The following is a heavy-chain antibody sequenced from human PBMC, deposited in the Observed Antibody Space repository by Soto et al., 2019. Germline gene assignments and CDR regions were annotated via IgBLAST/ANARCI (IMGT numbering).Heavy chain of an antibody. J-gene: IGHJ4*02. CDR1: GYTFTSYG. Sequence: QVQLVQSGAEVKKPGASVKVSCKASGYTFTSYGISWVRQAPGQGLEWMGWISAYNCNTNYAQKLQGRVTMTTDTSPSTAYMELRSLRSDDTAVYYCARELVGATVFVWYCDYWGQGTLVTVSS. CDR3: ARELVGATVFVWYCDY. D-gene: IGHD1-26*01. CDR2: ISAYNCNT. V-gene: IGHV1-18*01.